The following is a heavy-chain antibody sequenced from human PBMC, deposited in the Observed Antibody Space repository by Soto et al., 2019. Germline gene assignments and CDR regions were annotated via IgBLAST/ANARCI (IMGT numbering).Heavy chain of an antibody. CDR2: ISSSSSYI. V-gene: IGHV3-21*01. Sequence: GGSLRLSCAASGFTFSSYSMNWVRQAPGKGLEWVSSISSSSSYIYYADSVKGRFTISRDNAKNSLYLQMNSLRAEDTAVYYCARAETNITFGGVIAKNAFDIWGQGTMVTVSS. J-gene: IGHJ3*02. D-gene: IGHD3-16*02. CDR1: GFTFSSYS. CDR3: ARAETNITFGGVIAKNAFDI.